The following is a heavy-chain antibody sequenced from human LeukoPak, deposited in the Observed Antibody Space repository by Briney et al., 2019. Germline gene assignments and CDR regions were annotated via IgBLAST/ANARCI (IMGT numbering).Heavy chain of an antibody. J-gene: IGHJ4*02. D-gene: IGHD5-24*01. Sequence: ASVKVSCKASGGTFSSYAISWVRQAPGQGLEWMGGIIPIFGTANYAQKFQGRVTITADESTSTAYMELSSLRSEDTAVYYCARDRGGRDGYNYLFDYWGQGTLVTVSS. V-gene: IGHV1-69*13. CDR3: ARDRGGRDGYNYLFDY. CDR1: GGTFSSYA. CDR2: IIPIFGTA.